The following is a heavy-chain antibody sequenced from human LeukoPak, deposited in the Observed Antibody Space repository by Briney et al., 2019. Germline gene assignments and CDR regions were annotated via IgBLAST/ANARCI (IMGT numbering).Heavy chain of an antibody. CDR1: GYAFTSYG. D-gene: IGHD4-17*01. CDR3: ARFNTVTNLDY. Sequence: ASVKVSCKASGYAFTSYGISWVRRAPGQGLEWMGWISAYNGNTNYAQKLQGRVTMTTDTSTSTAYMELRSLRSDDTAVYYCARFNTVTNLDYWGQGTLVTVSS. J-gene: IGHJ4*02. CDR2: ISAYNGNT. V-gene: IGHV1-18*01.